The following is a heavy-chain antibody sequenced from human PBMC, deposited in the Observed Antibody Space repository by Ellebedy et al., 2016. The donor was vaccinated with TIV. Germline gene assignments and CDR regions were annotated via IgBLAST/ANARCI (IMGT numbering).Heavy chain of an antibody. CDR2: ISGSGGST. V-gene: IGHV3-23*01. CDR1: GFTFSSYA. D-gene: IGHD3-22*01. CDR3: ARRGVDYSGYAY. J-gene: IGHJ4*02. Sequence: GGSLRLSCAASGFTFSSYAMSWVRQAPGKGLEWVSAISGSGGSTYYADSVKGRFTISRDNSKNTLYLQMNSLRAEDTAVYYCARRGVDYSGYAYWGQGTLVTVSS.